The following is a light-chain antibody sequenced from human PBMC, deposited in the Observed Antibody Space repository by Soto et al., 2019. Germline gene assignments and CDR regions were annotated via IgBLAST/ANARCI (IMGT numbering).Light chain of an antibody. CDR3: AAWHDTLNVWV. J-gene: IGLJ3*02. V-gene: IGLV1-44*01. CDR1: SSNIGHNS. CDR2: LNN. Sequence: QSVLTQPPSASGTPGQRVTIFCSGSSSNIGHNSVNWYQQLPGTAPKLLIYLNNQRPSGIPDRFSGSKSGTSASLAISGLQSEDEADYYCAAWHDTLNVWVFGGGTKVTVL.